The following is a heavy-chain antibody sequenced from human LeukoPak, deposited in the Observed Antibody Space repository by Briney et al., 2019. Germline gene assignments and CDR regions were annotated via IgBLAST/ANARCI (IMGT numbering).Heavy chain of an antibody. CDR2: ISGSDYST. Sequence: PGGSLRLSCAASGFTFSVYAMSWVPQAPGKGLEWVSAISGSDYSTYYADSVKGRFTVSRDNSENTLYLQMNSLRAEDTAVYYCARDFGELDYWGQGNLVTVSS. CDR3: ARDFGELDY. D-gene: IGHD3-3*01. J-gene: IGHJ4*02. CDR1: GFTFSVYA. V-gene: IGHV3-23*01.